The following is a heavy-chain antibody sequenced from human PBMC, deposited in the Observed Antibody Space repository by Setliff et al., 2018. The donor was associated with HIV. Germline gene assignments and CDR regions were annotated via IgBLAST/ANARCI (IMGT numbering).Heavy chain of an antibody. J-gene: IGHJ5*02. D-gene: IGHD3-10*01. CDR2: IVVGSGNT. Sequence: EASVKVSCKASGFTFTSSAMQWVRQARGQRLEWIGWIVVGSGNTNYAQKFQERVTITRDMSTSTAYMELSSLRSEDTAVYYCAADLGAVLWFGEFGFDPWGQGTLVTVS. CDR3: AADLGAVLWFGEFGFDP. V-gene: IGHV1-58*02. CDR1: GFTFTSSA.